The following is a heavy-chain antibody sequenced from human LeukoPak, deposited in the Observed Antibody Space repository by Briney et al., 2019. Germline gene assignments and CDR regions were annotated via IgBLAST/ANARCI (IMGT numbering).Heavy chain of an antibody. J-gene: IGHJ4*02. D-gene: IGHD3-10*01. CDR1: GFTFSSYS. CDR2: ISSSSSYI. Sequence: GGSLRLSCAASGFTFSSYSMNWVRQAPGKGLEWVSSISSSSSYIYYADSVKGRFTISRDNAKNSLYLQMNSLRAEDTAVYYCGRAALWFGGFPLPYWGQGTLVTVSS. CDR3: GRAALWFGGFPLPY. V-gene: IGHV3-21*01.